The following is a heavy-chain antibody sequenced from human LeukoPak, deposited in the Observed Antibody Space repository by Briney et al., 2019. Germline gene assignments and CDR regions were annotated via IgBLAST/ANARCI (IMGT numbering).Heavy chain of an antibody. J-gene: IGHJ6*03. Sequence: GSLRLSCAASGFTFSSYEMNRVRQAPGKGLEWVSYISISDSTIYYADSVKGRFTISRDNSKNTLYLKMNSLRAEDTAVYYCASAFYCSGGSCYSYYYMDVWGKGTMVTISS. D-gene: IGHD2-15*01. CDR3: ASAFYCSGGSCYSYYYMDV. V-gene: IGHV3-48*03. CDR2: ISISDSTI. CDR1: GFTFSSYE.